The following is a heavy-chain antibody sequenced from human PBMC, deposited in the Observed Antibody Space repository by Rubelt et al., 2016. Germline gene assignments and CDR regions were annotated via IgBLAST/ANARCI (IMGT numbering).Heavy chain of an antibody. CDR1: TVSSNY. Sequence: TVSSNYMSWVRQAPGKGLEWVSVIYSGGSTYYADSVKGRFTISRHNSKNTLYLQMNSLRAEDTAVHYCARDPGDSSSSPYGMDVWGQGTTVTVSS. CDR3: ARDPGDSSSSPYGMDV. CDR2: IYSGGST. V-gene: IGHV3-53*04. J-gene: IGHJ6*02. D-gene: IGHD6-6*01.